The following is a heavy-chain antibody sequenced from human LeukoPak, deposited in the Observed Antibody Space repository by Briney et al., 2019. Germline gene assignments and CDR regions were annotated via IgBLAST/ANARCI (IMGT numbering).Heavy chain of an antibody. CDR1: GYTFTSYG. CDR2: ISAYNGDT. V-gene: IGHV1-18*01. J-gene: IGHJ4*02. CDR3: ARSAAGSPFYFEI. D-gene: IGHD3-9*01. Sequence: ASVKVSCKASGYTFTSYGISWVRPAPGHGLEWMGWISAYNGDTKHAQKFLGRVTMTTETSTSTAYMELRSLRSDDTAVYYCARSAAGSPFYFEIWGQGTLVTVSS.